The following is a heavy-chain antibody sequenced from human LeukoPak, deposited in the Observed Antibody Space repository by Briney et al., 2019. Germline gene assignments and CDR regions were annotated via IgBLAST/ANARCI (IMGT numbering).Heavy chain of an antibody. J-gene: IGHJ5*02. CDR3: ATDIAPAGLFFVP. V-gene: IGHV3-7*04. Sequence: WGYLRLYCAASGFTFSGYGMHWLRQAPGKGLEWVANIKYDGSEKDYVDSVKGRFTISRDNAKNSLYLQMNSLRAEDTAVYYCATDIAPAGLFFVPWGQGTLVTPSS. D-gene: IGHD6-13*01. CDR1: GFTFSGYG. CDR2: IKYDGSEK.